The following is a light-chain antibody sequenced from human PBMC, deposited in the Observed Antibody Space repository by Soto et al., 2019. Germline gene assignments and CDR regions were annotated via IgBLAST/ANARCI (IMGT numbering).Light chain of an antibody. CDR1: QDISNY. CDR3: QEHNDAPLT. V-gene: IGKV1-27*01. Sequence: DIQMTQSPSSLCASVGDRVRISCRASQDISNYLTWYQQKPGKVPKLLTYTSSTLQSGVPSRFSGSGSGTEFTLTISSLRPEDVATYYCQEHNDAPLTFGGGTKVDI. J-gene: IGKJ4*01. CDR2: TSS.